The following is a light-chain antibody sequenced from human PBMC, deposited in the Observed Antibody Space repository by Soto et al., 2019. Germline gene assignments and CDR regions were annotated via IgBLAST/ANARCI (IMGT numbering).Light chain of an antibody. CDR2: GSS. J-gene: IGKJ1*01. CDR3: LQHNVFPRA. CDR1: QAIRND. V-gene: IGKV1-17*01. Sequence: DIQMPQSPSSMSASVGARLTITCRASQAIRNDLAWYQQKPGRAPKRLIYGSSTLQSGVPLRFSGSGSGTEFTLTISSLQPEDFATYYCLQHNVFPRAVGQGTKVDIK.